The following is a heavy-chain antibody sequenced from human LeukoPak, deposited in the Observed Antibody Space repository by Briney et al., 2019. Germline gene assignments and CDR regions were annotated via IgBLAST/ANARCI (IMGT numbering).Heavy chain of an antibody. D-gene: IGHD2-2*01. CDR1: GYTFTRHH. CDR2: VNPDSGGT. Sequence: ASVTVSCKPSGYTFTRHHVQWVRQAPGQGLEWMGWVNPDSGGTRYAQKFQGRVTMTRDTSTSTAYMELSRLGSDDTAVYFCARHTSTYLDQWGQGALVTVSS. V-gene: IGHV1-2*02. J-gene: IGHJ4*02. CDR3: ARHTSTYLDQ.